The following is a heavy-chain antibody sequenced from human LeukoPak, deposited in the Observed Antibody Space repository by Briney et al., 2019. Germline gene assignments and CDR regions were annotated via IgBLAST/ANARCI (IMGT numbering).Heavy chain of an antibody. CDR1: GDSVSSNSAA. Sequence: SQTLSLTCAISGDSVSSNSAAWNWIRQSPSRGLEWLGRTYYRSKWYNDYAVSVKSRITINPDTSKNQFSLQLNSVTPEDTAVYYCASGDYYDSSGYYFAAFDIWGQGTMVTLSS. CDR2: TYYRSKWYN. J-gene: IGHJ3*02. D-gene: IGHD3-22*01. V-gene: IGHV6-1*01. CDR3: ASGDYYDSSGYYFAAFDI.